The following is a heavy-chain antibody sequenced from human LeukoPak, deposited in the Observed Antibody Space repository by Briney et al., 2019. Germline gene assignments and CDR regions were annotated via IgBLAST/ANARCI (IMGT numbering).Heavy chain of an antibody. CDR1: GDSISSGGYS. J-gene: IGHJ4*02. CDR3: AKEGGGIYFDY. CDR2: IYHSGST. D-gene: IGHD3-16*01. V-gene: IGHV4-30-2*01. Sequence: PSETLSLTCAVSGDSISSGGYSWSWIRQPQGKGFEWIGYIYHSGSTYYNPSLKSRVTISVDRSKNQFSLKLSSVTAADTAVYYCAKEGGGIYFDYWGQGTLVTVSS.